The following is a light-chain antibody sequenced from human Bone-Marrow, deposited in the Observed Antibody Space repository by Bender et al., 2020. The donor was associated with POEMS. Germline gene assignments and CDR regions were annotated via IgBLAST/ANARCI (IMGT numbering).Light chain of an antibody. CDR2: EVS. V-gene: IGLV2-23*02. J-gene: IGLJ2*01. CDR3: CSYAFHSSV. Sequence: QSALTQPASVSGSPGQSITISCTGTSSDVGSSNLVSWYQQHPGKAPKLMIYEVSNRHSGVSNRFSGSKSGNTASLTISGLQAEDEATYFCCSYAFHSSVFGGGTKLTVL. CDR1: SSDVGSSNL.